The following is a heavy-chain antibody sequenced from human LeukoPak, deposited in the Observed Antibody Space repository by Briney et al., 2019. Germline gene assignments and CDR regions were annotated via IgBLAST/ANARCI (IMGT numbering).Heavy chain of an antibody. D-gene: IGHD2-2*02. Sequence: GESLKISCKGSGYSFTSYWIGWVRQMPGKGLEWMGIIYPGDSDTRYSPSFQGQVTISADKSISTAYLQWSSLKASDTAMYYCARGYCSSTSCYTANAFDIWGQGTMVTVSS. CDR2: IYPGDSDT. CDR1: GYSFTSYW. J-gene: IGHJ3*02. CDR3: ARGYCSSTSCYTANAFDI. V-gene: IGHV5-51*01.